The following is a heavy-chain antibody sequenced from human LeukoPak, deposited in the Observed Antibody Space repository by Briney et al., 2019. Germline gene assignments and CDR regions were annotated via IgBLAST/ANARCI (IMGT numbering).Heavy chain of an antibody. V-gene: IGHV2-5*01. CDR2: IYWNDDK. D-gene: IGHD2-2*01. J-gene: IGHJ4*02. Sequence: SGPTLVKPTQTLTLTCTFSGFSFRTSGMGVAWIRQPPGKALEWLALIYWNDDKRYSPSVKNRFTITKDTSKNQVVLTMTNMDPVDTGTYYCARSPIGFAMDYWGQGALVTVSS. CDR1: GFSFRTSGMG. CDR3: ARSPIGFAMDY.